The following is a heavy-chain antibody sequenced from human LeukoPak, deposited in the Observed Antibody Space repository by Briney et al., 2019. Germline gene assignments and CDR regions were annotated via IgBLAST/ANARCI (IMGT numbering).Heavy chain of an antibody. CDR1: GYTFTTYY. V-gene: IGHV1-46*01. J-gene: IGHJ3*02. CDR2: ISPSGGST. Sequence: ASVKVSCKASGYTFTTYYIHWVRQAPGQGLEWMGIISPSGGSTSYAQRFQGRVTMTRDTSTSTVYMELSSLRSEDTAVYYCTRTYYYDSSGYYYGRDAFDIWGQGTMVTVSS. D-gene: IGHD3-22*01. CDR3: TRTYYYDSSGYYYGRDAFDI.